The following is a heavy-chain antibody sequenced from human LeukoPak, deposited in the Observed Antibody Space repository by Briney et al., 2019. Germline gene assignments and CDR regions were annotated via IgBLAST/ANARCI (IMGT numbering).Heavy chain of an antibody. CDR2: ISSSSSYI. D-gene: IGHD6-6*01. CDR1: GFTFSSYS. Sequence: GRSLRLSCAASGFTFSSYSMNWVRQAPGKGLEWVSSISSSSSYIYYADSVKGRFTISRDNAKNSLYLQMNSLRAEDTAVYYCARDQYSSSSIDYWGQGTLVTVSS. V-gene: IGHV3-21*01. J-gene: IGHJ4*02. CDR3: ARDQYSSSSIDY.